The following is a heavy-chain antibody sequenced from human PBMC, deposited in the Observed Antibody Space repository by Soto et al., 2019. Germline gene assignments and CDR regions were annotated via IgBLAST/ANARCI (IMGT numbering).Heavy chain of an antibody. CDR2: XSXXRXT. J-gene: IGHJ4*02. Sequence: PSETLSLTCTVSGGSISRYYWSWIRQPPGKGLEXFGXXSXXRXTXXXPXXXSRVSISVDAARNQFSVKLTSVTAADTAMYFCARTDYYDSSGSYGYWGQGTLVTASS. CDR1: GGSISRYY. V-gene: IGHV4-59*01. CDR3: ARTDYYDSSGSYGY. D-gene: IGHD3-22*01.